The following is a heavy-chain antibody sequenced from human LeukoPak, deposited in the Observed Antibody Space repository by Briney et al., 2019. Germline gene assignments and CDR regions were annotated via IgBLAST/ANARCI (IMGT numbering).Heavy chain of an antibody. J-gene: IGHJ5*02. CDR3: ARGLMTTYWFDP. D-gene: IGHD4-11*01. Sequence: SETLSLTCAVYGGSFSGYYWSWIRQPPGKGLEWIGEINHSGSTNYNPSLKSRVTISVDTSKNQFSLTLSSVTAADTAVYYCARGLMTTYWFDPWGQGTLVTVSS. CDR2: INHSGST. CDR1: GGSFSGYY. V-gene: IGHV4-34*01.